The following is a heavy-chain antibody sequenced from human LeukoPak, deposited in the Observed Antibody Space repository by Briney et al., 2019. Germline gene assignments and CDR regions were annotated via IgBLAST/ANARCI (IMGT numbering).Heavy chain of an antibody. Sequence: GGSLRLSCAASGFTFSSYWMSWARPAPGKGLEWVANIKQDGSEKYYVDSAKGRFTISRDNAKNSLYLQMNSLRAEDTAVYYCARGVVPYYFDYWGQGTLVTVSS. CDR2: IKQDGSEK. CDR3: ARGVVPYYFDY. J-gene: IGHJ4*02. V-gene: IGHV3-7*03. D-gene: IGHD2-15*01. CDR1: GFTFSSYW.